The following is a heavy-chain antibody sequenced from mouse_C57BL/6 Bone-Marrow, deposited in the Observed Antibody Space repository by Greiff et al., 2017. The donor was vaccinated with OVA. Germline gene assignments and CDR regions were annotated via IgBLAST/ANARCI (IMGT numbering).Heavy chain of an antibody. Sequence: QVQLQQSGAELARPGASVKLSCKASGYTFTSYGISWVKQRTGQGLEWIGEIYPRSGNTYYNEKFKGKATLTADKSSSTAYMELRSLTSEDSAVYFCARWGTGTRDYWGQGTTLTVSS. J-gene: IGHJ2*01. CDR1: GYTFTSYG. CDR2: IYPRSGNT. CDR3: ARWGTGTRDY. D-gene: IGHD4-1*01. V-gene: IGHV1-81*01.